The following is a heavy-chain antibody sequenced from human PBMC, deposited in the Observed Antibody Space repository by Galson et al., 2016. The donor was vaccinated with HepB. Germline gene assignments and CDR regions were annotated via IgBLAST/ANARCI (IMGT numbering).Heavy chain of an antibody. D-gene: IGHD4-17*01. CDR1: GFTFDDYA. J-gene: IGHJ4*02. CDR2: ISWNGASI. V-gene: IGHV3-9*01. Sequence: SLRLSCAASGFTFDDYAMYWVRQVPGKGLEWVSGISWNGASIGYADSVKGRFTISRDNAKNSQYLQMNSLRPEDTGFYYCAKWGGDYTIYYFDYLGQGALATVSS. CDR3: AKWGGDYTIYYFDY.